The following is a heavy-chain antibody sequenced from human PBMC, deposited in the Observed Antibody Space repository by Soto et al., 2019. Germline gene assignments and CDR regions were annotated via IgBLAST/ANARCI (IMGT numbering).Heavy chain of an antibody. V-gene: IGHV4-31*03. D-gene: IGHD3-3*01. CDR3: AGWRGYYYYFDY. CDR2: IYYSGST. Sequence: PSETLSLTCTVSGGSISSGGYYWSWIRQHPGKGLEWIGYIYYSGSTYYNPSLKSRVTISVDTSKNQFSLKLSSVTAADTAVYYCAGWRGYYYYFDYWGQGTLVTVSS. CDR1: GGSISSGGYY. J-gene: IGHJ4*02.